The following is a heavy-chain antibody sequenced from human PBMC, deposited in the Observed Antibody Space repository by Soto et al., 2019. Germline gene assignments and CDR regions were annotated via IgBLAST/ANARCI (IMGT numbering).Heavy chain of an antibody. CDR1: GFRCSSKA. J-gene: IGHJ4*02. CDR2: ISGSGSST. V-gene: IGHV3-23*01. Sequence: EVQLLESGGGLVQPGGSLRLSCAASGFRCSSKAMSWVRQAPGKGLEWVSIISGSGSSTYYTDSLKGRFTISRDNSKNMVYLEMNSLRAEDTAVYYCAKENGFQFVNFGASGFDYWGQGSLVSVSS. D-gene: IGHD6-6*01. CDR3: AKENGFQFVNFGASGFDY.